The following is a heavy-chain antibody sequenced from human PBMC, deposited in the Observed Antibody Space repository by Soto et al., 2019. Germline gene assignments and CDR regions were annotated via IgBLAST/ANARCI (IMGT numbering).Heavy chain of an antibody. CDR2: INAGNGNT. CDR1: GYTFTSYA. V-gene: IGHV1-3*01. Sequence: QVQLVQSGAEVKKPGASVKVSCKASGYTFTSYAMHWVRQAPGQRLEWMGWINAGNGNTKYSQKFQGRVTITRDTXXXXXXXXLXSLRSEDXAVYYCARVVGIAVDDYWGQGTLVTVSS. D-gene: IGHD6-19*01. CDR3: ARVVGIAVDDY. J-gene: IGHJ4*02.